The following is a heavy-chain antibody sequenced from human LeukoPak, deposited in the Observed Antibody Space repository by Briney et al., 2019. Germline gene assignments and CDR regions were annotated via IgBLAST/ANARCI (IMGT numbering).Heavy chain of an antibody. CDR1: GYNFTSYW. D-gene: IGHD2-21*02. Sequence: GESLKISCKGSGYNFTSYWIGWVRQVPGKGLEWMGIIYPGDSDTRYSPSFQGQVTISADKSISTAYLQWSSLKASDTAMYYCARRSLAYCGGDCYSGYFQHWGQGTLVTVSS. V-gene: IGHV5-51*01. CDR2: IYPGDSDT. J-gene: IGHJ1*01. CDR3: ARRSLAYCGGDCYSGYFQH.